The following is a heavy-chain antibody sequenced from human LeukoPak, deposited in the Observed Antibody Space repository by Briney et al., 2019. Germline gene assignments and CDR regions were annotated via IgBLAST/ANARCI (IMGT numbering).Heavy chain of an antibody. V-gene: IGHV1-2*02. CDR1: GGTFTSYA. CDR2: INPNSGGT. J-gene: IGHJ4*02. CDR3: ARFTAMVPFDY. D-gene: IGHD5-18*01. Sequence: ASVKVSFKASGGTFTSYAISWVRQAPGQGLEWMGWINPNSGGTNYAQKFQGRVTMTRDTSISTAYMELSRLRSDDTAVYYCARFTAMVPFDYWGQGTLVTVSS.